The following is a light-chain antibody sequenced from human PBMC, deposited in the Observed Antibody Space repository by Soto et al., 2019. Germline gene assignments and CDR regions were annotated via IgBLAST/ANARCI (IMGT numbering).Light chain of an antibody. V-gene: IGKV3-15*01. CDR3: QQYNNWPLT. Sequence: EIVITQSPATLSVSPGERATLSCRASQSVSSNLAWYQQKHGQAPRILIYGASTRDTGIPARFSGSGSGTEFTLTISRLQSEDFAVYYCQQYNNWPLTFGQGTKVDIK. J-gene: IGKJ1*01. CDR2: GAS. CDR1: QSVSSN.